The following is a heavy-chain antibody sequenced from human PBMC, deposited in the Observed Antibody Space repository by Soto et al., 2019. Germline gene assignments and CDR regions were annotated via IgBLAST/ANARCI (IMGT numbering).Heavy chain of an antibody. Sequence: GGSLRLSCVASGYTFSEYSMNWVRQAPGKGLEWVSYFGTSRKYIFYADSVRGRFTISRDDARNTLYLQMSSLRVEDTAVYYCVKPPGYYSDSTTYYSVWGRGTLVTVSS. CDR3: VKPPGYYSDSTTYYSV. V-gene: IGHV3-21*05. CDR2: FGTSRKYI. CDR1: GYTFSEYS. D-gene: IGHD3-22*01. J-gene: IGHJ4*02.